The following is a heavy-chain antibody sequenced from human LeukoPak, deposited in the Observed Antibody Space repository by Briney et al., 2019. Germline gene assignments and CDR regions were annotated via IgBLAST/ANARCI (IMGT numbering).Heavy chain of an antibody. CDR3: ARDHNSAFDLGY. CDR2: IFSGGST. D-gene: IGHD2/OR15-2a*01. J-gene: IGHJ4*02. CDR1: GIAVSSDY. Sequence: PGGSLRLSCAASGIAVSSDYRSRVRQAPGKGLEWVSVIFSGGSTYYADSVKGRFTISRDNSKNTLFLQMNSLRVEDTAVYYCARDHNSAFDLGYSGQGTLVTVSS. V-gene: IGHV3-66*01.